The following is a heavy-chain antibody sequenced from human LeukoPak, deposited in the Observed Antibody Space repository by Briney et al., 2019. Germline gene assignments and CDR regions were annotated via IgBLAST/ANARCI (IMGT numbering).Heavy chain of an antibody. CDR1: GFTFSSYG. CDR2: ISYDGSNK. V-gene: IGHV3-30*18. CDR3: VKAEGNDY. Sequence: GRSLRLSCAASGFTFSSYGMHWVRQAPGKGLEWVAVISYDGSNKYYADSVKGRFTISRDNSKNTLYLQMNSLRAEDTAVYYCVKAEGNDYWGQGTLVTVSS. J-gene: IGHJ4*02.